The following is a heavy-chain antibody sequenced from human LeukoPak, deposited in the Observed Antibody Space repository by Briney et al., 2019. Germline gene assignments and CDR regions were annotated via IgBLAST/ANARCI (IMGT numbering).Heavy chain of an antibody. CDR1: GFSLSGYW. V-gene: IGHV3-74*01. J-gene: IGHJ4*02. D-gene: IGHD4-23*01. Sequence: GGSLRLSCVASGFSLSGYWMYWVRQAPGKGLMYISRNNGDGSTTNYADVVKGRFTMSRDSVKNTLYLQMNSLRAEDTAVYYCARGRPHGNDYWGQGTLVTVSS. CDR3: ARGRPHGNDY. CDR2: NNGDGSTT.